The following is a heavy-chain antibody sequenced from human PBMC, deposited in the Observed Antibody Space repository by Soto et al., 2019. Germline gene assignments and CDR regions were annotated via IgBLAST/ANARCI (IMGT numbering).Heavy chain of an antibody. CDR2: ISYDGINK. V-gene: IGHV3-30-3*01. CDR3: ARDFYYYHSSGYYRESKSADP. D-gene: IGHD3-22*01. CDR1: GFTFSSYA. J-gene: IGHJ5*02. Sequence: PGGSLRLSCAASGFTFSSYAMHWVRQAPGKGLEWVAVISYDGINKYYADSVKGRFTISRDNSKNTLYLQMNSLRAEDTAVYYCARDFYYYHSSGYYRESKSADPWGQAT.